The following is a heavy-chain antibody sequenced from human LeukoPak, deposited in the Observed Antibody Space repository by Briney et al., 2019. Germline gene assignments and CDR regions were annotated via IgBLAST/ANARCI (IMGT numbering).Heavy chain of an antibody. CDR3: ACNSGLFDY. CDR1: GFTFSSYT. CDR2: ISSNSSYI. D-gene: IGHD4-23*01. V-gene: IGHV3-21*01. Sequence: GGALRLSCAASGFTFSSYTMNWVRQAPRKGLEWVSSISSNSSYIYYADSVKGRFTISTDNAKNSLYLQMTSLRAEDTAVYYCACNSGLFDYWGQGTLVTVSS. J-gene: IGHJ4*02.